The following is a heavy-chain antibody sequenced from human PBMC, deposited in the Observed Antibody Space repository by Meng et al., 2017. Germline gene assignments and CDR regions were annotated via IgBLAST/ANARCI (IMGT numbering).Heavy chain of an antibody. CDR3: ARTRGDYYFDY. D-gene: IGHD3-16*01. Sequence: QVQLQESGPGLVRPSATLALTCTVSGDSVTVGSHYWSWIRQPPGKGLEWIGYIDYGGSTSYNPSLRSRVTISVDTSNNQFSLKLSSVTAADTAVFYCARTRGDYYFDYWGQGTLVTVSS. J-gene: IGHJ4*02. V-gene: IGHV4-61*01. CDR2: IDYGGST. CDR1: GDSVTVGSHY.